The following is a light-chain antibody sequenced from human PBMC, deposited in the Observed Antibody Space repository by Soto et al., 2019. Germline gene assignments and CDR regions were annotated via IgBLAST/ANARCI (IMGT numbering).Light chain of an antibody. V-gene: IGKV1-5*01. J-gene: IGKJ1*01. CDR2: DAS. CDR1: QSISSW. CDR3: QQYNSYRT. Sequence: DIQMTQSPSTLSASVGARVTITCRASQSISSWLAWYQQKPGTAPKLLIYDASSLESGVPSRFSVSGSGTEFTLTISSLQPDDFATDDCQQYNSYRTFGQGTKVDIK.